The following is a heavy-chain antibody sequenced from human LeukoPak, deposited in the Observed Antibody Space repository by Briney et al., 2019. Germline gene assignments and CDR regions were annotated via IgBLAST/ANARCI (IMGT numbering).Heavy chain of an antibody. CDR3: ARASLPYSSSSWFDP. CDR1: GDTFTGYY. V-gene: IGHV1-2*02. D-gene: IGHD6-6*01. Sequence: GASVKVSCKASGDTFTGYYMHWVRQAPGQGLEWMGWINPNSGGTNYAQKFQGRVTMTRDTSISTAYMELSRLRSDDTAVYYCARASLPYSSSSWFDPWGQGTLVTVSS. J-gene: IGHJ5*02. CDR2: INPNSGGT.